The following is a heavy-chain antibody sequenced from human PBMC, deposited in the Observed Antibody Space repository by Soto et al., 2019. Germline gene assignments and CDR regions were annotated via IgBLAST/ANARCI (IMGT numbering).Heavy chain of an antibody. CDR3: ARDILTGYDQVDY. CDR2: INSDGSFT. J-gene: IGHJ4*02. V-gene: IGHV3-74*01. CDR1: GFTFSSYA. D-gene: IGHD3-9*01. Sequence: GGSLRLSCAASGFTFSSYAMSWVRQAPGKGLVWVSRINSDGSFTSYADSVKGRFTISRDNAKNTLYLQMNSLRAEDTAVYYCARDILTGYDQVDYWGQGTLVTVSS.